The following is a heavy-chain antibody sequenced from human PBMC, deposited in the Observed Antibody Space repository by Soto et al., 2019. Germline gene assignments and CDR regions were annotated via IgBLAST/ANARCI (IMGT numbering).Heavy chain of an antibody. D-gene: IGHD2-15*01. V-gene: IGHV1-69*13. CDR3: AKADVVVTTTRWNFDY. CDR2: IIPIFPTS. Sequence: SVKVSCKASGGTFSSYTISWVRQAPGQGLEWMGGIIPIFPTSNYAQRFQGRVTITADESTSTAYMELSSLRSEDTAVYYCAKADVVVTTTRWNFDYWGQGTLVTVSS. CDR1: GGTFSSYT. J-gene: IGHJ4*02.